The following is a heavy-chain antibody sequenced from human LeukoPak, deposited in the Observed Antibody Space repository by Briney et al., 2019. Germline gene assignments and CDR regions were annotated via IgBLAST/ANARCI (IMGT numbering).Heavy chain of an antibody. CDR2: TYYRSKWYN. J-gene: IGHJ6*02. Sequence: SQTLSLTCAISGHSVSSNSAAWNWIRQSPSRGLERLGRTYYRSKWYNDYAVSVKSRITINPDTSKNQFSLQLNSVTPEDTAVYYCARVPLGYCSGGSCYYYYYGMDVWGQGTTVTVSS. CDR3: ARVPLGYCSGGSCYYYYYGMDV. CDR1: GHSVSSNSAA. V-gene: IGHV6-1*01. D-gene: IGHD2-15*01.